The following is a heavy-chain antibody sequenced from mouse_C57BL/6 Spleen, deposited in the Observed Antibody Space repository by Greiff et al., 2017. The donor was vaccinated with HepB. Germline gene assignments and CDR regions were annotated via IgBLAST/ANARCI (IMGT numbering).Heavy chain of an antibody. CDR3: ARGNLASYYAMDY. V-gene: IGHV1-72*01. Sequence: VQLQESGAELVKPGASVKLSCKASGYTFTSYWMHWVKQRPGRGLEWIGRIDPNSGGTKYNEKFKSKATLTVDKPSSTAYMQLSSLTSEDSAVYNCARGNLASYYAMDYWGQGTSVTVSS. CDR2: IDPNSGGT. J-gene: IGHJ4*01. D-gene: IGHD2-1*01. CDR1: GYTFTSYW.